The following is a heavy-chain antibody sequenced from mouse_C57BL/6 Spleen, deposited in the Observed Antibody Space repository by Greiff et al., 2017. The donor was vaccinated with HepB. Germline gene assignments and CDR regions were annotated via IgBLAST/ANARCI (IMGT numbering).Heavy chain of an antibody. CDR2: IYPRSGNT. V-gene: IGHV1-81*01. J-gene: IGHJ1*03. CDR3: AGDFITTVVATRYFDG. CDR1: GYTFTSYG. Sequence: LVESGAELARPGASVKLSCKASGYTFTSYGISWVKQRTGQGLEWIGEIYPRSGNTYYNEKFKGKATLTADKSSSTAYMELRSLTSEDSAVYFWAGDFITTVVATRYFDGWGTGTTATVSS. D-gene: IGHD1-1*01.